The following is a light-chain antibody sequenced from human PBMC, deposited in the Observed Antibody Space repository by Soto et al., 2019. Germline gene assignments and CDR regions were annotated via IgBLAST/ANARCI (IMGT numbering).Light chain of an antibody. CDR2: GAS. J-gene: IGKJ1*01. Sequence: EIVMTQSPATLSVSPGERATLSCRASQSVSNNLAWYQQKPGQAPRLLIYGASTRATGIPARFSGSGSGTEFTFSISSLQSEDFAVYYCQQYNDWPPTFGQGTKVEIK. CDR1: QSVSNN. V-gene: IGKV3-15*01. CDR3: QQYNDWPPT.